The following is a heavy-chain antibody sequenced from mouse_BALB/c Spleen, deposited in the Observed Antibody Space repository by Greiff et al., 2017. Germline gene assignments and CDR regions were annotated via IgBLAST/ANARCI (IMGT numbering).Heavy chain of an antibody. CDR1: GYTFTDYA. J-gene: IGHJ2*01. D-gene: IGHD3-2*01. CDR2: ISTYYGDA. V-gene: IGHV1S137*01. CDR3: ARGTARATDFDY. Sequence: VQLQQSGAELVRPGVSVKISCKGSGYTFTDYAMHWVKQSHAKSLEWIGVISTYYGDASYNQKFKGKATMTVDKSSSTAYMELARLTSEDSAIYYCARGTARATDFDYWGQGTTLTVSS.